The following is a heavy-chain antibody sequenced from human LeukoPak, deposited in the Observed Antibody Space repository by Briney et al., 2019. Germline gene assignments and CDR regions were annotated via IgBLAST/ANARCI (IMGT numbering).Heavy chain of an antibody. CDR1: GFTFSSYS. V-gene: IGHV3-21*01. CDR3: ARDSTDSASNDY. CDR2: VSSSSTYI. J-gene: IGHJ4*02. D-gene: IGHD1-26*01. Sequence: PGGSLRLSCAASGFTFSSYSMNWVRQAPGKGLVWVSSVSSSSTYIYYSDSVKGRFTISRDNAKNSLYLQMNSLRAEDTAVYYCARDSTDSASNDYWGQGTLVTVSS.